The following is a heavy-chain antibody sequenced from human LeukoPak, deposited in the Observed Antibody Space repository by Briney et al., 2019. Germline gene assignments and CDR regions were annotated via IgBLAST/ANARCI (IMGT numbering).Heavy chain of an antibody. V-gene: IGHV3-21*01. CDR3: AGLWFGDRPPFDY. Sequence: GGSLRLSCAASGFTFSDYVMNWVRQAPGKGLEWVSSISSSSSYIYYADSLKGRFTISRDNAKNSLYLQMNSLRAEDTAVYYCAGLWFGDRPPFDYWGQGTLVTVSS. D-gene: IGHD3-10*01. J-gene: IGHJ4*02. CDR1: GFTFSDYV. CDR2: ISSSSSYI.